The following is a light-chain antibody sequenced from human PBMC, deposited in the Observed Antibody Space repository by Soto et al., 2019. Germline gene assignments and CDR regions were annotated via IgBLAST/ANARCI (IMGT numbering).Light chain of an antibody. V-gene: IGKV3-15*01. CDR3: QQYNNWPRT. J-gene: IGKJ1*01. Sequence: EIVMTQSPATLSVSPGERATLSCRASQSVSSDLAWYHQKPGQVPRLLIYGASTRATGIPARFSGSGSGTEFTLTINSLQSEDFAVYYCQQYNNWPRTFGQGTKVDIK. CDR1: QSVSSD. CDR2: GAS.